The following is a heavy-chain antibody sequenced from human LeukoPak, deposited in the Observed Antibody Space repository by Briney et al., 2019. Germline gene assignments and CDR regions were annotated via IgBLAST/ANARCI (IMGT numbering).Heavy chain of an antibody. CDR2: INPNDGDT. CDR1: GYTFTSYW. Sequence: GASVKVSCKASGYTFTSYWMHWVRQAPGQGLGWMGIINPNDGDTIYAQKFQGRVTMTRDMSTSTVYMELSNLRVEDTAVFYCATSATDYWGQGTLVTVSS. V-gene: IGHV1-46*01. CDR3: ATSATDY. J-gene: IGHJ4*02. D-gene: IGHD3-10*01.